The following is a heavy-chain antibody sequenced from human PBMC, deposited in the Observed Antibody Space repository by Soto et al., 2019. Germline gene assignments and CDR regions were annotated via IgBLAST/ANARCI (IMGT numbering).Heavy chain of an antibody. V-gene: IGHV1-46*01. J-gene: IGHJ5*02. Sequence: GASVKVSCKASGYTFTSYYMHWVRQAPGQGLEWMGIINPSGGSTSYAQKFQGRVTMTRDTSTSTVYMELSSLRSEDTALFYCARETSDILTHTGYNWFDPWGQGTLVTVSS. CDR1: GYTFTSYY. CDR2: INPSGGST. CDR3: ARETSDILTHTGYNWFDP. D-gene: IGHD3-9*01.